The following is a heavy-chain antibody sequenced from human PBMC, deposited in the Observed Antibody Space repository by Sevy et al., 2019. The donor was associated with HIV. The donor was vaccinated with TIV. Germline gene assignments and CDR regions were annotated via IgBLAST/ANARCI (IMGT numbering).Heavy chain of an antibody. V-gene: IGHV3-11*06. J-gene: IGHJ4*02. CDR3: ARDRRNYGGQYFDY. CDR1: GFTFSDYY. D-gene: IGHD4-17*01. Sequence: GGSLRLSCAASGFTFSDYYMSWIRQAPGKGLEWVSYISSGSSYTNYADSVKGRFTISRDNAKNSLYLQLHSLSAEDTAISYCARDRRNYGGQYFDYWGQGTPVTVSS. CDR2: ISSGSSYT.